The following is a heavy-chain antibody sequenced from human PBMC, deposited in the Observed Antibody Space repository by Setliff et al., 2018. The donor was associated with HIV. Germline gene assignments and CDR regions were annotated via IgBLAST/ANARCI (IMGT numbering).Heavy chain of an antibody. CDR2: IYYSGSP. CDR1: NGSISNYY. V-gene: IGHV4-59*12. D-gene: IGHD1-1*01. Sequence: KASETLSLTCTVSNGSISNYYWSWIRQPPGKGLQWIGYIYYSGSPNYNPSLKSQATISVDKSKNQFSLKLTSVTAADTAVYYCAMVIGWNDAGDYWGRGTLVTVSS. J-gene: IGHJ4*02. CDR3: AMVIGWNDAGDY.